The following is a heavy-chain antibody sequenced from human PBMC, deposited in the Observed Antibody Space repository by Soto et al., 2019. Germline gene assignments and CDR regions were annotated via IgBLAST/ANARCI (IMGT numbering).Heavy chain of an antibody. CDR3: ARESEDLTSNFDY. CDR1: GFTFTRYS. J-gene: IGHJ4*02. Sequence: PGGSLRLSCAASGFTFTRYSMNWVRQAPGKGLEWVSSISSTTNYIYYADSMKGRFTVSRDNAKNSVYLEMNSLSAEDTGLYYCARESEDLTSNFDYWGQGTLVTVSS. CDR2: ISSTTNYI. V-gene: IGHV3-21*01.